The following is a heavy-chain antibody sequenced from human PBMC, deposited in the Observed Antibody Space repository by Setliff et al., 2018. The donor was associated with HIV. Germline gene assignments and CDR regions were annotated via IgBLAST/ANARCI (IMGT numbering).Heavy chain of an antibody. CDR3: ARDRYGDYAYFDY. Sequence: PSETLSLTCTVSGGSISSGTYFWSWIRQPAGKGLEWIGHIHTSGNANYNPSLNSRVTISVDTSKNHFSLKLSSVTAADTAVYYCARDRYGDYAYFDYWGQGTLVTVSS. CDR1: GGSISSGTYF. V-gene: IGHV4-61*09. D-gene: IGHD4-17*01. CDR2: IHTSGNA. J-gene: IGHJ4*02.